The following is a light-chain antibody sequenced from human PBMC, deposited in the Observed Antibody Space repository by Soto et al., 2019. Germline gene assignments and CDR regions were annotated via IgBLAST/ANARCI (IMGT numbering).Light chain of an antibody. J-gene: IGKJ3*01. CDR3: QQYGSSPRFT. Sequence: EIVLRKSPGTLSLSPGERATLSCRASQSVSSSYLAWYQQKPGQAPRLLIYGASSRATGIPDRFSGSGSGTDFTLTISRLEPEDFAVYYCQQYGSSPRFTFGPGTKVDIK. CDR2: GAS. V-gene: IGKV3-20*01. CDR1: QSVSSSY.